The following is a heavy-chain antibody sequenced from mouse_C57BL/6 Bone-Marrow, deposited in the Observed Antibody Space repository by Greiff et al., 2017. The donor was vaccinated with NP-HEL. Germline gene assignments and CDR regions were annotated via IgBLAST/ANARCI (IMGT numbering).Heavy chain of an antibody. V-gene: IGHV1-7*01. CDR2: INPSSGYT. J-gene: IGHJ4*01. Sequence: QVQLQQSGAELAKPGASVKLSCKASGYTFTSYWLHWVKQRPGQGLEWIGYINPSSGYTKYNQKFKDKATLTADKSSSTAYMQLSSLTYEDSAFYYCARYRASTGTRAMDYWGQGTSGTVSS. CDR3: ARYRASTGTRAMDY. CDR1: GYTFTSYW. D-gene: IGHD4-1*02.